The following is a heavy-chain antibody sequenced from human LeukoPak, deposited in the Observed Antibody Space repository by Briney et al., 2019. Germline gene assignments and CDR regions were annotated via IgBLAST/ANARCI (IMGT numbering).Heavy chain of an antibody. V-gene: IGHV4-39*02. CDR3: ARVYSGYDYPFDF. Sequence: PSETLSLTCTVSGGSVSSSSYYWGWTRQPPGKGLEWIGNIYYNGNTYYNPSLKSRVTISVDTSKNHFSLKLTSVTAADTAVYYCARVYSGYDYPFDFWGQGTLDTVSS. J-gene: IGHJ4*02. CDR2: IYYNGNT. CDR1: GGSVSSSSYY. D-gene: IGHD5-12*01.